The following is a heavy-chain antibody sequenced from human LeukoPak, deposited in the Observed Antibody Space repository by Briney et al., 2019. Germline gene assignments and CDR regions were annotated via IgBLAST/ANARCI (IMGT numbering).Heavy chain of an antibody. D-gene: IGHD3-9*01. Sequence: GGSLRLSCAASGFTFSSYGMHWVRQAPGKGLEWVSAISGSGDDTYYADSVKGRFTISRDNAKNSLSLQMNSLRADDAAVYYCARASSKQLAGYLPDGFDIWGQGTMVTVSS. J-gene: IGHJ3*02. V-gene: IGHV3-21*01. CDR3: ARASSKQLAGYLPDGFDI. CDR2: ISGSGDDT. CDR1: GFTFSSYG.